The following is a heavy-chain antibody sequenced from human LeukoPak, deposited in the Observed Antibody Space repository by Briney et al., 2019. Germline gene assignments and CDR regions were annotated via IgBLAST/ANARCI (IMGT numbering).Heavy chain of an antibody. D-gene: IGHD6-13*01. V-gene: IGHV4-34*01. CDR1: GGSFSGYY. Sequence: SETLSLTCAVCGGSFSGYYWSWIRQPPGKGLEWIGEINHSGSTNYNPSLKSRATMSIDTTKNQFSLKLRSVTAADTAVYFCARAGIAGSPSGYWGQGTLVTVSS. J-gene: IGHJ4*02. CDR3: ARAGIAGSPSGY. CDR2: INHSGST.